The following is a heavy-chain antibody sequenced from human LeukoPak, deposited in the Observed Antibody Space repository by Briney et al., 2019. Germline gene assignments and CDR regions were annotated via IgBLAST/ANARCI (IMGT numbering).Heavy chain of an antibody. V-gene: IGHV3-30*02. CDR3: AKDFKWDDYVWGTTGGFDY. D-gene: IGHD3-16*01. J-gene: IGHJ4*02. CDR2: IGYDGSNK. CDR1: GFTFSSYG. Sequence: PGGSLRLSCAASGFTFSSYGMHWVRQAPGKGLEWVAFIGYDGSNKYYGDSVKGRFTISRDNSKNTLYLQMNSLRAEDTAVYYCAKDFKWDDYVWGTTGGFDYWGQGTLVTVSS.